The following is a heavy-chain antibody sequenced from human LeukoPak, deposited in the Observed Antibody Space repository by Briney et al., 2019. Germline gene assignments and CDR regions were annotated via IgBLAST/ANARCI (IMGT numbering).Heavy chain of an antibody. Sequence: PSETLSLTCTVSGGSISSYYWSWIRQPAGKGLEWIGRIYTSGSTNYNPSLKSRVTMSVDTSKNQFSLKLSSVTAADTAVYYCARVVSRAPYSYGLYNWFDPWGQGTLVTVSS. CDR1: GGSISSYY. CDR3: ARVVSRAPYSYGLYNWFDP. J-gene: IGHJ5*02. D-gene: IGHD5-18*01. V-gene: IGHV4-4*07. CDR2: IYTSGST.